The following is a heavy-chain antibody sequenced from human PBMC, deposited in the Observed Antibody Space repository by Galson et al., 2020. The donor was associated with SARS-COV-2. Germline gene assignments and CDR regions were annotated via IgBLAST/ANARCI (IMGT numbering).Heavy chain of an antibody. V-gene: IGHV4-30-2*01. J-gene: IGHJ3*01. CDR2: ISHSGGT. Sequence: SETLSLTCAVSGTSISSGSYSWNWIRQPQGKGLEWIGYISHSGGTYYNPSLKSRVTISGDRSKNQFSLRLSSVTAADTAVYYCARLHYGEYAPEALDFWGPGRRGTV. D-gene: IGHD4-17*01. CDR1: GTSISSGSYS. CDR3: ARLHYGEYAPEALDF.